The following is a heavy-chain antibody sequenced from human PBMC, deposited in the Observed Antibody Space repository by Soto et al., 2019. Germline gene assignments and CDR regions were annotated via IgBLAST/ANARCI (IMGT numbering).Heavy chain of an antibody. CDR3: AKDGAAAGTYYYYGMDV. V-gene: IGHV3-43*01. CDR2: ISWDGGST. D-gene: IGHD6-13*01. J-gene: IGHJ6*02. Sequence: EVQLVESGGVVVQPGGSLRLSCAASGFTFDDYTMHWVRQAPGKGLEWVSLISWDGGSTDYADSVKGRFTISRDNSKNALYLKMNSLRTKDTALYYCAKDGAAAGTYYYYGMDVWGQGTTVTVSS. CDR1: GFTFDDYT.